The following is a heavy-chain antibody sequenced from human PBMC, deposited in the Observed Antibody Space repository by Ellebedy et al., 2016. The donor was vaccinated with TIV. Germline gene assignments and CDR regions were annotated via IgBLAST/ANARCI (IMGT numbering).Heavy chain of an antibody. J-gene: IGHJ6*02. CDR3: ATLVRYTYGRRGMDV. CDR1: GYTFTTYA. V-gene: IGHV1-3*01. CDR2: INAGNGNT. Sequence: ASVKVSCKASGYTFTTYAIHWVRQAPGQSLEWMGWINAGNGNTKYSQKFQGRVTMTEDTSTDTAYIELSSLRSEDTAVYYCATLVRYTYGRRGMDVWGQGTTVTVSS. D-gene: IGHD5-18*01.